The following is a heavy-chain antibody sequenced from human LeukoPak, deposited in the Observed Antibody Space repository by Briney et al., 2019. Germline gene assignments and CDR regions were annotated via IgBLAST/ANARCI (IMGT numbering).Heavy chain of an antibody. J-gene: IGHJ4*02. Sequence: PSETLSLTCTVSGGSISSYYCSWIRQPPGKGLEWIGYIYYSGGAYYNPSLKSRVAISVDTSKNQFSLKLSSVTAADTAVYYCARDLSSTSHIDYWGQGTLVTVSS. CDR2: IYYSGGA. CDR3: ARDLSSTSHIDY. CDR1: GGSISSYY. V-gene: IGHV4-30-4*08. D-gene: IGHD2-2*01.